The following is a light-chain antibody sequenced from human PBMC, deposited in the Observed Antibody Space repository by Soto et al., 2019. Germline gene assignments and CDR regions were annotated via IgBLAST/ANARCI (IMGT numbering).Light chain of an antibody. CDR3: MQALQTPLT. CDR1: QSLLYSDGRNY. V-gene: IGKV2-28*01. CDR2: LGS. J-gene: IGKJ4*01. Sequence: DIVMTQSPLSLSVTPGEPASISCRSSQSLLYSDGRNYLDWYLQKPGQSPQLLIYLGSNRASGVPDRFSGSGSGTDFTLKISRVEAEDVGVYYCMQALQTPLTFGGGTKVDIK.